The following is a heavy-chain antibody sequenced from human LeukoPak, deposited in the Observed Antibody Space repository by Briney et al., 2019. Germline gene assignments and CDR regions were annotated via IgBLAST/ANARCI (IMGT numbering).Heavy chain of an antibody. CDR3: AKVGTYCSSTSCSNYYYYYMDV. V-gene: IGHV3-66*02. CDR1: GFTVSSNY. D-gene: IGHD2-2*01. Sequence: PGGSLRLSCAASGFTVSSNYMSWVRQAPGKGLEWVSVIYSGGGTYYADSVKGRFTISRDNSKNTLYLQMNSLRAEDTAVYYCAKVGTYCSSTSCSNYYYYYMDVWGKGTTVTVSS. J-gene: IGHJ6*03. CDR2: IYSGGGT.